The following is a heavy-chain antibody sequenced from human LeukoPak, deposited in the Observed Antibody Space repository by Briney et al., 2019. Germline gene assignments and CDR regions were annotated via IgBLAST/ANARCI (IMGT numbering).Heavy chain of an antibody. CDR1: GFTFSSYS. J-gene: IGHJ4*02. CDR2: ISSSSSTI. CDR3: ARDISERLLID. Sequence: GGSLRLSCAASGFTFSSYSMNWVRQAPGKGLEWVSYISSSSSTIYYADSVKGRFTISRDNAKNSLYLQMNSLRAEDTAVYYCARDISERLLIDWGQGTLVTVSS. D-gene: IGHD3-3*01. V-gene: IGHV3-48*01.